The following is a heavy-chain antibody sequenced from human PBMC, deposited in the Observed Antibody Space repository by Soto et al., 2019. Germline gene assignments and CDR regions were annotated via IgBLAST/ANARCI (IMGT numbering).Heavy chain of an antibody. CDR3: ARGNPFNYAGFDV. CDR1: GYTFSEFD. V-gene: IGHV1-8*01. J-gene: IGHJ6*02. CDR2: MNAKSGDT. D-gene: IGHD3-16*01. Sequence: QAHLEQSGAEVKRPGASVTVSCKASGYTFSEFDINWLRQAAGQGPEWMGWMNAKSGDTFSAQRLQGKFSMTWDTSLNTAYMEVGSLTSDDAAIYYCARGNPFNYAGFDVWGQGTTVAVSS.